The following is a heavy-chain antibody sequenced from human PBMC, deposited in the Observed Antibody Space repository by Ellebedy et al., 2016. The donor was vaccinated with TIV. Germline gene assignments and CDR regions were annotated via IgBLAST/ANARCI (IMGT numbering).Heavy chain of an antibody. Sequence: SETLSLTCTVSGGSLSSSPYYWGWIRQSPGKGLEWIGTVYYCGNTYYNPSLKSRVTISVDTSMNRFSLELNSVTAADTAVYYCARNVLIFTFDKWYSDLWGRGTLVTVSS. J-gene: IGHJ2*01. V-gene: IGHV4-39*01. CDR3: ARNVLIFTFDKWYSDL. CDR2: VYYCGNT. D-gene: IGHD3/OR15-3a*01. CDR1: GGSLSSSPYY.